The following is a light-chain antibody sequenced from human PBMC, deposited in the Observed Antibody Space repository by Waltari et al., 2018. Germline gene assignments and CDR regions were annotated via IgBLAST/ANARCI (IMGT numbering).Light chain of an antibody. Sequence: DIVMTQSPDSLAVSLGERATINCKSSQRVLYSSNNKNSLIWYQQKPGQPPKLLIHGASTRESGVPDRFSGSGSGTDFTLTISSLQAEDVAVYYCHQYYNTPFTFGPGTKVDIK. CDR1: QRVLYSSNNKNS. V-gene: IGKV4-1*01. CDR3: HQYYNTPFT. CDR2: GAS. J-gene: IGKJ3*01.